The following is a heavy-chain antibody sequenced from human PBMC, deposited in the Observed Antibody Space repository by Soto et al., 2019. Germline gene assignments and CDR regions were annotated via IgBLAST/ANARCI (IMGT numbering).Heavy chain of an antibody. CDR2: ITSAGGTT. Sequence: GGCLRLSCAASGFTFISNDMSWVRQAPGKGLAWVASITSAGGTTFYADSVKGRFTVSRDNSKNTLYLQMDSLRVEDTAIYYCLKHHGHWGQGSLVTVSS. CDR3: LKHHGH. V-gene: IGHV3-23*01. D-gene: IGHD4-17*01. CDR1: GFTFISND. J-gene: IGHJ4*02.